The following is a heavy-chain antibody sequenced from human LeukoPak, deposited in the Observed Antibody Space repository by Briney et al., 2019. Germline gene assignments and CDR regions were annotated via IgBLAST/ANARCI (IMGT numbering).Heavy chain of an antibody. J-gene: IGHJ4*02. Sequence: GGSLRLSCAASGFTFSSYGMHWVRQAPGKGLEWVAFIRYDGSNKYYADSVKGRFTISRDNSKNTLYPQMNSLRAEDTAVYYCAKDTEYYYYDSSGYPEGGFDYWGQGTLVTVSS. D-gene: IGHD3-22*01. V-gene: IGHV3-30*02. CDR2: IRYDGSNK. CDR3: AKDTEYYYYDSSGYPEGGFDY. CDR1: GFTFSSYG.